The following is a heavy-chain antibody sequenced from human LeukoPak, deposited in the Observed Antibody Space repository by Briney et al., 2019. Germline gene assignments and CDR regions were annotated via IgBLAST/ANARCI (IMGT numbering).Heavy chain of an antibody. CDR3: ARDARSHCVTDACYGPYFDY. CDR2: IRGSSTTI. CDR1: GFSFSTSS. V-gene: IGHV3-48*01. J-gene: IGHJ4*02. Sequence: PGGSLRLSCAASGFSFSTSSMSWVRQTPGKGLEWISYIRGSSTTIYYADSVKGRFTISRDNARNSLYLQMNDLRAEDTGVYFCARDARSHCVTDACYGPYFDYWGQGSLVTVSS. D-gene: IGHD2-2*01.